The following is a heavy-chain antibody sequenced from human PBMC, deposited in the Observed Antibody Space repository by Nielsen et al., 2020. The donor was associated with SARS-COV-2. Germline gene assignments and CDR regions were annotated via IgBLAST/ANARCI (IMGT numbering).Heavy chain of an antibody. D-gene: IGHD6-6*01. V-gene: IGHV2-5*01. CDR2: IYWNDDK. CDR3: AHDPARMSIAARPGWFDP. CDR1: GFSLSTSGVG. J-gene: IGHJ5*02. Sequence: SGPTLVKPTQTLTLTCTFSGFSLSTSGVGVGWIRQPPGKALEWLALIYWNDDKFYSPSLKSRLTITKDASRNRVVLTMTNMEPADTATYYCAHDPARMSIAARPGWFDPWGQGTLVTVSS.